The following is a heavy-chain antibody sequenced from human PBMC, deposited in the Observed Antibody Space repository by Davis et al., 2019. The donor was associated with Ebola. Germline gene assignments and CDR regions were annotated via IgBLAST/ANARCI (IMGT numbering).Heavy chain of an antibody. J-gene: IGHJ4*02. D-gene: IGHD5-24*01. Sequence: PGGSLRLSCAASGFTFSSYAMSWVRQAPGKGLEWVSSISGGGGTYYADSVKGRFTISRDNSKNTQWLQMNSLRAEDAAIYYCAGGTGETSYTYAYWGQGILVTV. CDR3: AGGTGETSYTYAY. V-gene: IGHV3-23*01. CDR1: GFTFSSYA. CDR2: ISGGGGT.